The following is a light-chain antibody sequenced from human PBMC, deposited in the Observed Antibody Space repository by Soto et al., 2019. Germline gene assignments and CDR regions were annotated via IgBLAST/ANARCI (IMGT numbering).Light chain of an antibody. Sequence: QSALTQPASVSGSPGQSITISCTGTGSDVGGYNFVSWYQQHPGKAPKLMIYDVNIRPSGVSNRFSGSKSGNTASLTISGLQAEDEADYYCYSYASSSTRVIFGGGTKVTVL. CDR2: DVN. CDR1: GSDVGGYNF. J-gene: IGLJ2*01. V-gene: IGLV2-14*03. CDR3: YSYASSSTRVI.